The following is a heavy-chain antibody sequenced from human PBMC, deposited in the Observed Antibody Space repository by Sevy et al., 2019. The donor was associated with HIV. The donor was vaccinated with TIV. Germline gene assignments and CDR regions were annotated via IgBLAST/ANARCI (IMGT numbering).Heavy chain of an antibody. CDR3: ARDPPPRRCPYYYYGIDV. CDR1: GFTFSSYE. V-gene: IGHV3-48*03. Sequence: GESLKMSCAASGFTFSSYEMNWVRQAPGKGLEWVSYISSSGSTIYYADSVKGRFTISRDNAKNSLYLQMNSLRAEDTAVYYCARDPPPRRCPYYYYGIDVRGQGTTVTVSS. D-gene: IGHD2-2*01. J-gene: IGHJ6*02. CDR2: ISSSGSTI.